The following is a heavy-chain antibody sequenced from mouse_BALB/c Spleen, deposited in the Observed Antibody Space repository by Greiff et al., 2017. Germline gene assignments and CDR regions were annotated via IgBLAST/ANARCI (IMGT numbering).Heavy chain of an antibody. Sequence: QVQLKQSGPGLVAPSQSLSITCTVSGFSLIDYGVSWIRQPPGKGLEWLGVIWGGGSTYYNSALKSRLSISKDNSKSQVFLKMNSLQTDDTAMYYCAKHTMITTYAMDYWGQGTSVTVSS. CDR1: GFSLIDYG. D-gene: IGHD2-4*01. V-gene: IGHV2-6-5*01. J-gene: IGHJ4*01. CDR2: IWGGGST. CDR3: AKHTMITTYAMDY.